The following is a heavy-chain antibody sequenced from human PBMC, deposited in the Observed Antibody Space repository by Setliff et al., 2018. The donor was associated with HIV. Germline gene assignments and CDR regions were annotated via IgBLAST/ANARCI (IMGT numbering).Heavy chain of an antibody. CDR1: GLAFDNYC. CDR2: IGGSTGST. J-gene: IGHJ6*02. Sequence: PGESLTISCAASGLAFDNYCMTWVRQAPGKGLEWVSAIGGSTGSTYYADSVKGRFTISTDNSKNTLYLQMNSLRAEDTAVYYCAKPLTQWGVSPYHYAVDVWGQGTTVTVSS. V-gene: IGHV3-23*01. CDR3: AKPLTQWGVSPYHYAVDV. D-gene: IGHD1-26*01.